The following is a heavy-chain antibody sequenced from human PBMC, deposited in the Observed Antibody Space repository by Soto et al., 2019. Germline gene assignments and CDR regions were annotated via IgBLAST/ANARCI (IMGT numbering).Heavy chain of an antibody. V-gene: IGHV2-5*01. CDR2: IYWNDDK. CDR3: AHSPWGAAPDY. Sequence: SGPTLVNPTHTLTLTCTVSGFSVSARGVGVGWIRQPPGKALEWLGIIYWNDDKRYSPSLKSRLTITKDTSKNQVILTMTNMDPVDTATYYCAHSPWGAAPDYWGQGTPVTVSS. CDR1: GFSVSARGVG. J-gene: IGHJ4*02. D-gene: IGHD3-16*01.